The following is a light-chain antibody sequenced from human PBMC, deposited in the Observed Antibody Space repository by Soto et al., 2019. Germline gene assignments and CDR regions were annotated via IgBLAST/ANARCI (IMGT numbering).Light chain of an antibody. CDR2: DVS. J-gene: IGLJ2*01. Sequence: QSALTQPASVSGSPGQSITISCTGTGSDVGGYNYVSWYQQHPGKAPKVMIYDVSNRPSGVSNRFSGSKSGNTASLTISGLQAEDEADYYCRAYTSGSTPVVFGGGTKLTVL. CDR1: GSDVGGYNY. V-gene: IGLV2-14*01. CDR3: RAYTSGSTPVV.